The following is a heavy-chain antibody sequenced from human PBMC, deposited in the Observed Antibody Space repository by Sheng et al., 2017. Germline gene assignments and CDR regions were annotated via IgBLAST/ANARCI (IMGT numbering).Heavy chain of an antibody. CDR3: ARIFGNSASVTYYYGMDV. CDR2: IVPAFGTI. Sequence: QVRLVQSGAEAKKPGSSVKVSCKASGGVFGTYAIGWVRQAPAQGLEWMGGIVPAFGTIKYAQKFQGRVTITADASTNIAYMELRSLKSEDTAVYFCARIFGNSASVTYYYGMDVWGQGTT. CDR1: GGVFGTYA. J-gene: IGHJ6*02. D-gene: IGHD3-10*01. V-gene: IGHV1-69*01.